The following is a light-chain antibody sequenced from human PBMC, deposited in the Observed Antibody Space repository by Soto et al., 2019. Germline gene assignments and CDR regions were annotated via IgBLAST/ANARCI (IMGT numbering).Light chain of an antibody. CDR3: QHYHRWPPVS. CDR2: DAS. V-gene: IGKV3-15*01. Sequence: EIVVTQSPATLSVSPGERVTLSCRASQTVATYITWYQQKPGQAPRLLIYDASTRATDVPARFSGSGSGTEFTLTITSLQSEDFAVYYCQHYHRWPPVSLGPGTKVDI. CDR1: QTVATY. J-gene: IGKJ3*01.